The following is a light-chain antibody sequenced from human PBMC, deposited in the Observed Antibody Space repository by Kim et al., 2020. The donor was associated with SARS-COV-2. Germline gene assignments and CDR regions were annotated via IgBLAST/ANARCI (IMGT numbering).Light chain of an antibody. V-gene: IGLV2-11*01. CDR1: SGDVASFGY. CDR3: CSYTVTDTWV. CDR2: DVS. Sequence: QSALTQPRSVSGSPGQSVTISCTGSSGDVASFGYVSWYQQHPGKAPKLLIYDVSVRASGVSDRFSGSKSGNTASLTISGLQIDDEGDYFCCSYTVTDTWVFGGGTQLTVL. J-gene: IGLJ3*02.